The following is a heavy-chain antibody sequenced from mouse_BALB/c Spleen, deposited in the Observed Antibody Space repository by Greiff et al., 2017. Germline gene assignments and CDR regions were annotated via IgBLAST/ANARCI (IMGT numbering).Heavy chain of an antibody. CDR3: TRLTGKVSFAY. V-gene: IGHV6-6*02. D-gene: IGHD4-1*01. Sequence: EVQLQESGGGLVQPGGSMKLSCVASGFTFSNYWMNWVRQSPEKGLEWVAEIRLKSNNYATHYAESVKGRFTISRDDSKSSVYLQMNNLRAEDTGIYYCTRLTGKVSFAYWGQGTLVTVSA. CDR2: IRLKSNNYAT. CDR1: GFTFSNYW. J-gene: IGHJ3*01.